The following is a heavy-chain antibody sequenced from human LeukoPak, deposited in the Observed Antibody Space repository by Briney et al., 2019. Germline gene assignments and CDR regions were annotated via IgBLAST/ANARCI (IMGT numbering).Heavy chain of an antibody. V-gene: IGHV4-31*03. CDR3: ARGPHYDILTGYYHYFDY. CDR1: GGSISSGGYY. J-gene: IGHJ4*02. Sequence: SETLSLTCTVSGGSISSGGYYWSWIRQHPGKGLEWIGYIYYSGSTYYNPSLKSRVTISVDTSKNQFSLKLSSVTAADTAVYYCARGPHYDILTGYYHYFDYWGQGTLVTVSS. CDR2: IYYSGST. D-gene: IGHD3-9*01.